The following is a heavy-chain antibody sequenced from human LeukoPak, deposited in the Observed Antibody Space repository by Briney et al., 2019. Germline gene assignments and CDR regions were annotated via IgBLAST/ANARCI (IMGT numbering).Heavy chain of an antibody. J-gene: IGHJ4*02. CDR3: ARVYYDFWGGYWFDY. D-gene: IGHD3-3*01. CDR1: GGSISSYY. CDR2: IYYSGST. V-gene: IGHV4-59*01. Sequence: SETLSLTCTVSGGSISSYYWSWIRQPPGKGLEWIGYIYYSGSTNYNPSLKSRVTISVDTSKNQFSLKLSSVTAADTAVYYCARVYYDFWGGYWFDYWGQGTLVTVSS.